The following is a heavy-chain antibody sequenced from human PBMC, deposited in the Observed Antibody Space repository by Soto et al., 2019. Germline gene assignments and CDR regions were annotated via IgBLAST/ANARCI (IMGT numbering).Heavy chain of an antibody. CDR2: ISAYNGHT. J-gene: IGHJ5*02. D-gene: IGHD6-6*01. Sequence: QVQLLQSGAEVKKPGASVKVSCKASGYTFTRYGISWVRQAPGQGLEWMGWISAYNGHTNYAHKLKGRVTMTTDTSTSTAYMELRSLRSDDTAVYYCARHLEYSSEYWFDPWGQGTLVTVAS. CDR3: ARHLEYSSEYWFDP. CDR1: GYTFTRYG. V-gene: IGHV1-18*01.